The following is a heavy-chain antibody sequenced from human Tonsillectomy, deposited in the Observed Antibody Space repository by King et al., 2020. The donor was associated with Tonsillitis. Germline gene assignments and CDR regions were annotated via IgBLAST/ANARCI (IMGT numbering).Heavy chain of an antibody. CDR1: GGSISSGSYY. V-gene: IGHV4-61*02. D-gene: IGHD5-12*01. J-gene: IGHJ2*01. CDR3: ARGGYSGYEYWYFDL. CDR2: IYTSGST. Sequence: QLQESGPGLVKPSQTLSLTCTVSGGSISSGSYYWSWIRQPAGKGLEWIGRIYTSGSTNYNPSLKSRVTISVDTSNNQFSLKLSSVTAADTAVYYCARGGYSGYEYWYFDLWGRGTLVTVSS.